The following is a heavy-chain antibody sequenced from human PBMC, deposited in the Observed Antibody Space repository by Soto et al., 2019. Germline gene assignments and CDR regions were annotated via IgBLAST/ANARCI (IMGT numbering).Heavy chain of an antibody. V-gene: IGHV3-21*06. CDR3: MIGGRGYTRDDVLAV. J-gene: IGHJ3*01. CDR2: ISSRSSVI. D-gene: IGHD2-2*02. Sequence: EVQLVESGGGLVKPGGSLRLACVDSGFTLSSYSMNWVRQAPGKGLEWVASISSRSSVIWYADSLKGRFTISRDNAKNSLYLQMHSRRAEDTALQYCMIGGRGYTRDDVLAVCGQWTMFTVSS. CDR1: GFTLSSYS.